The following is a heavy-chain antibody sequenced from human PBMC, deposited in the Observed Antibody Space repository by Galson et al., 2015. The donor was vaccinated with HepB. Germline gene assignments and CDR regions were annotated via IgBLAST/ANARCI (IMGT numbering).Heavy chain of an antibody. CDR1: GFTFSTYA. J-gene: IGHJ4*02. CDR2: FSGPLATT. Sequence: SLRLSCAASGFTFSTYAMSWVRQTPGKGLEWVATFSGPLATTYHADSVKGRFTISRDNSKNTLSLQMDGLRAEDTAIYYCAKATRGTCSGADCYYVDSWGQGTLVTVSS. D-gene: IGHD2-21*02. V-gene: IGHV3-23*01. CDR3: AKATRGTCSGADCYYVDS.